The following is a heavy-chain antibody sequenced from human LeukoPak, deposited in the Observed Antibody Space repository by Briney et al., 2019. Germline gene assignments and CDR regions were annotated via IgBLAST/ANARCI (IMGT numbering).Heavy chain of an antibody. Sequence: ASVKVSCKASGYTFTSYDINWVRQATGQGLEWMGWMNPNSGNTGYAQKFQGRVTITRNTSISTAYMELSSLRSEDTAVYYCARSKPIMSYMDVWGKGTTVTVS. CDR1: GYTFTSYD. CDR2: MNPNSGNT. J-gene: IGHJ6*03. CDR3: ARSKPIMSYMDV. V-gene: IGHV1-8*03.